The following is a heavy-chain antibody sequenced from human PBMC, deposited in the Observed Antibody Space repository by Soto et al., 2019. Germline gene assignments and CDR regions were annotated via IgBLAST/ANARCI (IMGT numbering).Heavy chain of an antibody. CDR3: ARIVESGYTIDFDL. J-gene: IGHJ2*01. CDR2: IYYSGST. D-gene: IGHD3-16*02. V-gene: IGHV4-30-4*01. CDR1: GGSISSGDYY. Sequence: QVQLQESGPGLVKPSQTLSLTCTVPGGSISSGDYYWSWIRQPPGKGLEWIGYIYYSGSTNYNPSRSSRVTISVDTSKNQFSLTLSSVSAADTAVYYCARIVESGYTIDFDLWGRGTLVTVSS.